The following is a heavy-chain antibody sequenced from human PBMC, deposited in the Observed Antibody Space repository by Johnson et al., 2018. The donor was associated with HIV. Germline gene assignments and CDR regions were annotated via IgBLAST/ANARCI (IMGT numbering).Heavy chain of an antibody. Sequence: QVQLVESGGGVVRPGGSLRLSCAASGFTFDDYGMSWVRQAPGKGLEWVALLSYDGSNDAYIDSVKGRFTILRDNSKNTLYLQMNNLRTEDTAVYYCAKAGMYMPHDALDIWGQGTLVTVSS. J-gene: IGHJ3*02. D-gene: IGHD2-2*01. V-gene: IGHV3-30*18. CDR2: LSYDGSND. CDR3: AKAGMYMPHDALDI. CDR1: GFTFDDYG.